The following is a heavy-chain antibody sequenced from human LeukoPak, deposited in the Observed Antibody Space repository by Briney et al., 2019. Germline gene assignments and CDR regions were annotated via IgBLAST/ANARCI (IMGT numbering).Heavy chain of an antibody. CDR3: ARTILAAAGIGGGPYYYYYMDV. CDR2: IFHSGST. CDR1: GYSVSSGFY. J-gene: IGHJ6*03. D-gene: IGHD6-13*01. V-gene: IGHV4-38-2*02. Sequence: SETLSLTCSVSGYSVSSGFYWGWIRQPPGKGLEWIGSIFHSGSTNYNPSLKSRVTISVDTSKNQFSLKLSSVTAADTAVYYCARTILAAAGIGGGPYYYYYMDVWGKGTTVTVSS.